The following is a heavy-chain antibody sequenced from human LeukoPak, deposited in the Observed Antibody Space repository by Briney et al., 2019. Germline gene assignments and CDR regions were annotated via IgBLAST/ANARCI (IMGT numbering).Heavy chain of an antibody. D-gene: IGHD2-2*01. CDR2: IKKDGSEK. Sequence: PVGSLRLSCAASGFTFSSYCMSWVRQAPGKGLEWVGNIKKDGSEKYYVDSVKGRFTISRDKAKNSLYLQMNSLRAEDTAVYYCARDQSAAALWFDPWGQGTLVTASS. CDR1: GFTFSSYC. CDR3: ARDQSAAALWFDP. J-gene: IGHJ5*02. V-gene: IGHV3-7*01.